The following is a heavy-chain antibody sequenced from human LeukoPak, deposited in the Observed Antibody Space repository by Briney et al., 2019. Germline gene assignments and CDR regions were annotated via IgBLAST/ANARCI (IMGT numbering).Heavy chain of an antibody. V-gene: IGHV1-69*13. J-gene: IGHJ5*02. CDR3: ASSTGTYYDFWSGNPNWFDP. CDR2: IIPIFGTA. CDR1: GYTFTGYY. D-gene: IGHD3-3*01. Sequence: SVKVSCKASGYTFTGYYMHWVRQAPGQGLEWMGGIIPIFGTANYAQKFQGRVTITADESTSTAYMELSSLRSEDTAVYYCASSTGTYYDFWSGNPNWFDPWGQGTLVTVSS.